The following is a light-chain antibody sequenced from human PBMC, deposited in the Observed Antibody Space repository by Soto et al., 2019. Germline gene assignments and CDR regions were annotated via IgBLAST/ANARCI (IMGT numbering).Light chain of an antibody. Sequence: DIHLTQSPSLLSASVGDRVTITCRASQGISQYVAWYQQKPGKAPQYLIQAASILQSGVPSRFSGSGSGTEFILTINILQPEDFASYFCLQVYSFPRTFGLGTKVDIK. V-gene: IGKV1-9*01. CDR3: LQVYSFPRT. J-gene: IGKJ1*01. CDR2: AAS. CDR1: QGISQY.